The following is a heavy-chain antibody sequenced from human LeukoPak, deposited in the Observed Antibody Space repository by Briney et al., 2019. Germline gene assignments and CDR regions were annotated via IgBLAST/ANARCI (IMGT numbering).Heavy chain of an antibody. Sequence: SETLSLTCTVFGGSISSYYWSWIRQPPGKGLEWIGEINHSGSTNYNPSLKSRVTISVDTSKNQFSLKLSSVTAADTAVYYCARGVTGTTLPPFRWDRYYYCMDVWGKGTTVTVSS. J-gene: IGHJ6*03. CDR3: ARGVTGTTLPPFRWDRYYYCMDV. D-gene: IGHD1-7*01. V-gene: IGHV4-34*01. CDR1: GGSISSYY. CDR2: INHSGST.